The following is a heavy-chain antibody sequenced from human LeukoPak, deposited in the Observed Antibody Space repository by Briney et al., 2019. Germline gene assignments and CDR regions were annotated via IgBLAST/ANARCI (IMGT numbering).Heavy chain of an antibody. Sequence: ASVKVSCKASGYTFTSYGISWVRQAPGQGLEWMGWISAYNGNTNYAQKLQGRVTMTTDTSTSTAYMELRSLRSDDTAVSYCAREVYYYDSSGYYERPDYWGQGTLVTVSS. CDR3: AREVYYYDSSGYYERPDY. CDR2: ISAYNGNT. V-gene: IGHV1-18*01. D-gene: IGHD3-22*01. J-gene: IGHJ4*02. CDR1: GYTFTSYG.